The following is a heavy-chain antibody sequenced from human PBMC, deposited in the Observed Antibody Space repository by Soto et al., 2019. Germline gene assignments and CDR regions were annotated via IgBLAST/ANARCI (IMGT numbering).Heavy chain of an antibody. CDR3: TRDRGFGMGV. V-gene: IGHV4-31*03. J-gene: IGHJ6*02. CDR1: GGSISGGCYY. Sequence: QVPLQESGPGLVKPSQTLSLTCNVSGGSISGGCYYWNWIRQHPGKGLEWIGNIYDNAITYSNPSLKRRVIISEDTSKTQSSLRLSAVTAAGTAVYYCTRDRGFGMGVWGQGTTVTVSS. CDR2: IYDNAIT.